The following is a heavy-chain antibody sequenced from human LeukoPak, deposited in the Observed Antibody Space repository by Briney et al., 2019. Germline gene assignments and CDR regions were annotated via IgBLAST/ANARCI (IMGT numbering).Heavy chain of an antibody. Sequence: GGSLRLSCTTSGFTFADYSVTWVRQAPGKGLEWVGFIRSMPDGGTTEYAASLEGRVTISRDDSKSNAYLQMNSLKSEDTAVYYCSRWLVSAILDYWGQGTLVTVSS. V-gene: IGHV3-49*04. CDR3: SRWLVSAILDY. CDR2: IRSMPDGGTT. CDR1: GFTFADYS. D-gene: IGHD2-2*01. J-gene: IGHJ4*02.